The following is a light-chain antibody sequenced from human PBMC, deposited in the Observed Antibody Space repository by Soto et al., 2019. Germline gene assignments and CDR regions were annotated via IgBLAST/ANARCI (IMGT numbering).Light chain of an antibody. Sequence: AIQMTQSPSSLSASVGDRVTITCRASQDIRNELGWYQQKPGKAPNLLIYAASNLQNGVPSRFSGSGSGTDFTLTISSLQPEDFATYYCLQDYHYPWTFGQGTKVDIK. V-gene: IGKV1-6*01. CDR2: AAS. J-gene: IGKJ1*01. CDR1: QDIRNE. CDR3: LQDYHYPWT.